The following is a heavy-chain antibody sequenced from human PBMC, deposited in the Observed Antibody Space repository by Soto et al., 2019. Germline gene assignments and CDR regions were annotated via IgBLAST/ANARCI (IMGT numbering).Heavy chain of an antibody. CDR2: IIPILGIA. CDR3: ARDRTPNTGAAAGEYYYYGMDV. D-gene: IGHD6-13*01. Sequence: SVKVSCKASGGTFSSYTISWVRQAPGQGLEWMGRIIPILGIANYAQKFQGRVTITADKSTSTAYMELSSLRSEDTAVYYCARDRTPNTGAAAGEYYYYGMDVWGQGTTVTVSS. CDR1: GGTFSSYT. V-gene: IGHV1-69*04. J-gene: IGHJ6*02.